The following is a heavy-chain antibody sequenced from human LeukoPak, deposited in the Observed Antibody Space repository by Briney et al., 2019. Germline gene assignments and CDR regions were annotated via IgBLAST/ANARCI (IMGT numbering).Heavy chain of an antibody. D-gene: IGHD3-16*02. CDR2: MNPNSGNT. CDR1: GYTFTRYD. Sequence: ASVKVSCKASGYTFTRYDINWVRQATGQGLEWMGRMNPNSGNTGYAQKFQGRITMTRNTSISTVYMELSSLRSEDTAVYYCASLTFGGVIAPWGQGTLVTVSS. CDR3: ASLTFGGVIAP. J-gene: IGHJ5*02. V-gene: IGHV1-8*01.